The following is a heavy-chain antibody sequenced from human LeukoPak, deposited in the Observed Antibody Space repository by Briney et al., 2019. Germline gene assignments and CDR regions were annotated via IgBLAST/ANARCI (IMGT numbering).Heavy chain of an antibody. J-gene: IGHJ4*02. V-gene: IGHV4-4*02. CDR2: IFHSGST. CDR3: ARSPTKRVPEDY. CDR1: SDSIFTSNW. D-gene: IGHD2-2*01. Sequence: SETLSLACTVSSDSIFTSNWWSWVRQPPGKGLEWIGQIFHSGSTSYSPSLKSRVTISMDKSKNQISLRLTSVTAADTAVYYCARSPTKRVPEDYWGQGTLVTVSS.